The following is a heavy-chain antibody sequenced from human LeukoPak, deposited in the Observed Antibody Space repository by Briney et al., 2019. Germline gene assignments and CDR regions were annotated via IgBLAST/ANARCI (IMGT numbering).Heavy chain of an antibody. D-gene: IGHD2-15*01. V-gene: IGHV3-48*02. CDR2: ITATSTTI. J-gene: IGHJ2*01. Sequence: GGSLRLSCAASGFAFRTYNMNWVLQVPGKGLEWLSLITATSTTIYYADSVRGRFTISSDKGKISLYLQMKTLRDEDTGVYYCARSGSRRPQWYFDLWGRGTVVSVS. CDR3: ARSGSRRPQWYFDL. CDR1: GFAFRTYN.